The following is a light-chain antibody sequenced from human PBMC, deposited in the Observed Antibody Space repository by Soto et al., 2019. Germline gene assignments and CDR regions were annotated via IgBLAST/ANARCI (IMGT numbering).Light chain of an antibody. CDR1: SSDVGTYDF. CDR2: DVS. Sequence: QSVLTQPRSVSGSPGQSVTISCTGTSSDVGTYDFVSWYQQHPGKAPRLMIFDVSERPSGVPDRFSSSKSGNTASLTISGLQDEDDADYYCCLYAVTFYVFGTGTKVTVL. CDR3: CLYAVTFYV. V-gene: IGLV2-11*01. J-gene: IGLJ1*01.